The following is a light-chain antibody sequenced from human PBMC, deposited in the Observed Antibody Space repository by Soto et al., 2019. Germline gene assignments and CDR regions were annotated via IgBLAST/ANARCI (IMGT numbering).Light chain of an antibody. J-gene: IGKJ1*01. CDR3: QQYNSYPWT. CDR2: DAS. Sequence: STLSASVGDRVTITCRASQSISSWLAWYQQKPGKAPKLLIYDASSLESGVPSRFSGSGSGTEFTLTISSLQPDDFATYYCQQYNSYPWTFGQGTKVDIK. V-gene: IGKV1-5*01. CDR1: QSISSW.